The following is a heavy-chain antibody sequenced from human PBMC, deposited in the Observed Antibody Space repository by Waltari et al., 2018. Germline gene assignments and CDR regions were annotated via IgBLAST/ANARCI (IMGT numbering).Heavy chain of an antibody. CDR1: GGSISSSSYY. Sequence: QLQLQESGPGLVKPSETLSLTCTVSGGSISSSSYYWGWIRQPPGKGLEWIGSIYYSGSTYYNPSLKSRVTISVDTSKNQFSLKLSSVTAADTAVYYCARPSPGGDESGGSQRNQEDAFDIWGQGTMVTVSS. D-gene: IGHD2-15*01. J-gene: IGHJ3*02. CDR3: ARPSPGGDESGGSQRNQEDAFDI. CDR2: IYYSGST. V-gene: IGHV4-39*01.